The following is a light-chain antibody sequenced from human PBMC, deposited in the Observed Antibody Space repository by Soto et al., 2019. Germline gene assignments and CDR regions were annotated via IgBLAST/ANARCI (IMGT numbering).Light chain of an antibody. J-gene: IGKJ2*01. V-gene: IGKV3-15*01. CDR1: QTLRNN. Sequence: EIVMTQSPATLSVSPWETATLSCRASQTLRNNLAWYQQKPGQAPRLLIYAASTRATGIPARFSGSGSGTEFTLTISNLQSEDFAVYFCHQYNNSPPDTFGQGTKLEIK. CDR2: AAS. CDR3: HQYNNSPPDT.